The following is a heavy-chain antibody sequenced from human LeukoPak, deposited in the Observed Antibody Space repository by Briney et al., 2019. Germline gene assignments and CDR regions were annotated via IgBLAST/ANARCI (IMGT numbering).Heavy chain of an antibody. D-gene: IGHD3-10*01. CDR2: IYPGDSDT. J-gene: IGHJ5*02. V-gene: IGHV5-51*01. CDR3: ARQSMARGVVNWFDP. CDR1: GYSFTSYW. Sequence: GESLKISCKGSGYSFTSYWIGWVRQMPGKGLEWMGIIYPGDSDTRYSPSFQGQVTISADKSISTAYLQWSSLKASDTAMYYCARQSMARGVVNWFDPWGQGTLVTVSS.